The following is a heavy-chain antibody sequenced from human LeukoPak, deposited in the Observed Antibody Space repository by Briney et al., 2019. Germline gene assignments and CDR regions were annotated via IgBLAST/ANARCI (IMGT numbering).Heavy chain of an antibody. D-gene: IGHD4-11*01. CDR3: ATATRYSNYDYYYYYMDV. CDR1: GGSINNYF. V-gene: IGHV4-59*01. CDR2: IYYSGST. J-gene: IGHJ6*03. Sequence: SETLSLTCTVSGGSINNYFWSWIRQPPGKGLEWIGYIYYSGSTNYNPSLKSRVTISVDTSKNQFSLKLSSVTAADTAVYYCATATRYSNYDYYYYYMDVWGKGTTVTVSS.